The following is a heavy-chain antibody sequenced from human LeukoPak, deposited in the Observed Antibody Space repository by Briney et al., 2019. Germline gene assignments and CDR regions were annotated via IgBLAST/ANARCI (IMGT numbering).Heavy chain of an antibody. V-gene: IGHV1-2*02. CDR3: ARGDNAAHFFDF. CDR1: EYTFIGYY. Sequence: ASVKVSCKASEYTFIGYYMHWVRRAPGQGLEWMGWINPRSGGTNYAEKFQGRVSMTRDTSINTAYMELRRLRFDDTAVYYCARGDNAAHFFDFWGQGSLVTVSS. CDR2: INPRSGGT. D-gene: IGHD2-2*01. J-gene: IGHJ4*02.